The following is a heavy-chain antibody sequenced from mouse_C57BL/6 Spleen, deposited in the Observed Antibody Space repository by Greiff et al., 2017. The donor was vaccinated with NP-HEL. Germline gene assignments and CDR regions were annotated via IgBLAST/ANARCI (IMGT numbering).Heavy chain of an antibody. V-gene: IGHV1-72*01. D-gene: IGHD2-3*01. Sequence: VQLQQPGAELVRPGSSVKLSCKASGYTFTSYWMHWVKQRPIQGLEWIGRIDPNSGGTKYNEKFKSKATLTVDKPSSTAYMQLSSLTSEDSAVYYCARGGYSDYWGQGTTLTVSS. J-gene: IGHJ2*01. CDR1: GYTFTSYW. CDR3: ARGGYSDY. CDR2: IDPNSGGT.